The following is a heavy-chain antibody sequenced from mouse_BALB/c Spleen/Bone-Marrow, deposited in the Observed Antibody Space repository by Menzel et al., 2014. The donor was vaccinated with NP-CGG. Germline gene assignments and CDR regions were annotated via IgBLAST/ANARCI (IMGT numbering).Heavy chain of an antibody. Sequence: EVQRGESGGGLVKPGGSLKLSCAASGFSFSSYAVSWVRQTPEKRLEWVASISGGGNSYHSDNMKGRFTISRDNARNILYLQMSSLRSEDTAMYYCARARGVTTATPYYFDYWGQGTALTVSS. V-gene: IGHV5-6-5*01. D-gene: IGHD1-2*01. J-gene: IGHJ2*01. CDR1: GFSFSSYA. CDR3: ARARGVTTATPYYFDY. CDR2: ISGGGNS.